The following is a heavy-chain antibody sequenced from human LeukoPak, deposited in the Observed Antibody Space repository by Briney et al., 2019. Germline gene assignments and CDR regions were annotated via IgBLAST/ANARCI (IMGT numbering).Heavy chain of an antibody. CDR1: GFTFSSYG. J-gene: IGHJ3*02. CDR3: AKESPPGYDFWSGHSHAFDI. CDR2: IRSDGSNK. Sequence: GGSLRLSCAASGFTFSSYGMHWVRQAPGKGLEWVAFIRSDGSNKYYADSVKGRFTISRDNSKLYLQMNSLRAEDTAVYYCAKESPPGYDFWSGHSHAFDIWGQGTMVTVSS. V-gene: IGHV3-30*02. D-gene: IGHD3-3*01.